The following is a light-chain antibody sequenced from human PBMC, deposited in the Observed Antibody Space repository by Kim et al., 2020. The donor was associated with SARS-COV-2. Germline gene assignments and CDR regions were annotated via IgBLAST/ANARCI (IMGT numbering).Light chain of an antibody. CDR2: DVT. J-gene: IGLJ2*01. CDR1: TTDVGNYNF. V-gene: IGLV2-14*03. CDR3: CSYASSSTLI. Sequence: QSALTQPASVSGSPGQSITISCTGTTTDVGNYNFVSWYQHHPGEAPKVLIYDVTKRPSGVSNRFFGSKSGNTASLTISGLQTEDEADYYCCSYASSSTLIFGGGTQLTVL.